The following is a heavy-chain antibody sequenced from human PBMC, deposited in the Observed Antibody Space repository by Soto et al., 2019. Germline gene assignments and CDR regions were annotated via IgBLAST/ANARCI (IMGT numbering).Heavy chain of an antibody. V-gene: IGHV3-23*01. CDR1: GFTFSSYG. J-gene: IGHJ4*01. CDR2: ISGNAAST. Sequence: GGSLRLSCAASGFTFSSYGMSWVRQAPGKGLEWVSVISGNAASTYYADSVTGRFTVSRDNSKNTLYLQMSSLRADDTAVYYCARGRLWGSGTYYGFDYWGHGSLVTVSS. D-gene: IGHD1-26*01. CDR3: ARGRLWGSGTYYGFDY.